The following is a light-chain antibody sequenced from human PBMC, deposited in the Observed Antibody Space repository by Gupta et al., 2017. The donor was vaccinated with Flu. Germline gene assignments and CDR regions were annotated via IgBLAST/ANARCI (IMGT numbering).Light chain of an antibody. CDR3: QHEGSPSYI. CDR2: ATS. Sequence: EIVLTQSPVTLSLSPGERATLSCRASQSVSSSYLAWYQQKPGQAPRLIIYATSRRATGVPDRFSGSGSGTGFTLTVSRLEPEDFAVYYCQHEGSPSYIFGQGTKVDIK. J-gene: IGKJ2*01. CDR1: QSVSSSY. V-gene: IGKV3-20*01.